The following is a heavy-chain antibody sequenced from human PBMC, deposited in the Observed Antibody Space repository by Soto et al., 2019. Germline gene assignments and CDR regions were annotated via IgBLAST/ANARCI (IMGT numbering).Heavy chain of an antibody. J-gene: IGHJ5*02. CDR2: IYYSGST. Sequence: SETLSLTCTVSGGSISSYYWSWIRQPPGKGLEWIGYIYYSGSTNYNPSLKSRVTISVDTSKNQFSLKLSSVTAADTAVYYCARDLGWFDPWGQGTLVTVSS. CDR1: GGSISSYY. D-gene: IGHD3-16*01. V-gene: IGHV4-59*01. CDR3: ARDLGWFDP.